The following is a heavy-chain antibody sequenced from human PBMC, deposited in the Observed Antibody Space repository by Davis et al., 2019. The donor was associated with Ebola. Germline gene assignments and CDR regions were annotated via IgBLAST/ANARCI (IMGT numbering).Heavy chain of an antibody. D-gene: IGHD2-2*01. CDR3: ASRYCDITNCDAFDY. CDR1: GFTSSSYS. J-gene: IGHJ4*02. Sequence: PGGSLRLSCAASGFTSSSYSMNWVRQAPGGRLEWVSYISSDSRSRYYADSVGGRFTISRDNAKNSLYLQMNSLRDEDTAVYYCASRYCDITNCDAFDYWGQGTLVTVSS. CDR2: ISSDSRSR. V-gene: IGHV3-48*02.